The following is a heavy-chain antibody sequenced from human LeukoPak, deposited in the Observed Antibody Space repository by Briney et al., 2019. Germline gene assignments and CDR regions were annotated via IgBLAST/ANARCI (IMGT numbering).Heavy chain of an antibody. Sequence: PGGSLRLSCTASGFTFSRYTMNWVRQAPGKGLEWVSSITSISIYKYHADAVKGRFTISRDNSKNTLYLQMNSLRDEDTALYYCAIHGGGTIRIEAFDVWGQGTMVTISS. CDR2: ITSISIYK. CDR1: GFTFSRYT. J-gene: IGHJ3*01. D-gene: IGHD3-3*01. CDR3: AIHGGGTIRIEAFDV. V-gene: IGHV3-21*04.